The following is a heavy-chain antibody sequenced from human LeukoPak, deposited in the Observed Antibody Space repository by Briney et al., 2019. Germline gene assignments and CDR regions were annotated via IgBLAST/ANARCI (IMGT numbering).Heavy chain of an antibody. V-gene: IGHV3-72*01. CDR3: ARIMRVDYGTYYFDY. Sequence: GGSLRLSCAASGFTFSDHYIDWVRQAPGKGLEWVGRARDRRNGYSTQYAASVKGRFTFSRDDSENTVYLQMNSLKTEDTAVYFCARIMRVDYGTYYFDYWGPGTLVTVSS. D-gene: IGHD4/OR15-4a*01. J-gene: IGHJ4*02. CDR1: GFTFSDHY. CDR2: ARDRRNGYST.